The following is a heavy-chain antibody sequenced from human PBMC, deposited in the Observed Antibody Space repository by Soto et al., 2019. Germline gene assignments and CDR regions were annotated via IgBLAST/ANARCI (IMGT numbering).Heavy chain of an antibody. CDR3: ARVASVRMQLWCFDY. Sequence: GASVKVSCKTSGYTFTNYYIHWVRQAPGQGLEWMGIINPGAGGTSYAQRFQGRVTMTRDTSTSTVYMDLSSLRSEDTAVYYCARVASVRMQLWCFDYWG. J-gene: IGHJ4*01. V-gene: IGHV1-46*03. CDR1: GYTFTNYY. CDR2: INPGAGGT. D-gene: IGHD5-18*01.